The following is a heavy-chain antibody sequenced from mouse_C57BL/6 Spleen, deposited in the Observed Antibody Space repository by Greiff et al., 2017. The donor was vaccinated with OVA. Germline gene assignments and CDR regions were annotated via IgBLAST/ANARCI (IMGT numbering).Heavy chain of an antibody. D-gene: IGHD1-1*01. Sequence: VQLQQSGAELARPGASVKLSCKASGYTFTSYGISWVKQRTGQGLEWIGEIYPRSGNTYYNEKFKGKATLTVDKSSSTAHMELRSLTSEDSAVYYCARSYYGSSYYWYFDVWGTGTTVTVSS. V-gene: IGHV1-81*01. CDR1: GYTFTSYG. CDR2: IYPRSGNT. CDR3: ARSYYGSSYYWYFDV. J-gene: IGHJ1*03.